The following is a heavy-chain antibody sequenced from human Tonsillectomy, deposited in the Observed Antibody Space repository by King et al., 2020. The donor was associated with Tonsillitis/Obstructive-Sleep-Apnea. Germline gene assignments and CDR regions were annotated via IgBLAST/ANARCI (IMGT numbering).Heavy chain of an antibody. CDR1: GGSISSYY. V-gene: IGHV4-59*01. D-gene: IGHD2-8*01. CDR2: IYYSGST. Sequence: VQLQESGPGLVKPSETLSLTCTVSGGSISSYYWSWIRQPPRKGLEWIGYIYYSGSTNYNPSLKSRVTISVDTSKNQFSLKLSSVTAADTAVYYCVRDMVLEAGGDAFDIWGQGTMVTVSS. CDR3: VRDMVLEAGGDAFDI. J-gene: IGHJ3*02.